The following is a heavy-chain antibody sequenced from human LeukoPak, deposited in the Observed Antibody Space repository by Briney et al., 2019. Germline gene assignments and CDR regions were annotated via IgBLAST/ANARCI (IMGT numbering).Heavy chain of an antibody. V-gene: IGHV3-23*01. CDR3: AKEAPYLDY. Sequence: GGSLRLSCATSGLTFNNYVMTWVRQAPEKGLEWVSSISSSGRSTYYADSVRGRFTISRDNSKNTLFLQMNTLRADDTAVYYCAKEAPYLDYWGRGTLVTVSS. CDR2: ISSSGRST. CDR1: GLTFNNYV. J-gene: IGHJ4*02.